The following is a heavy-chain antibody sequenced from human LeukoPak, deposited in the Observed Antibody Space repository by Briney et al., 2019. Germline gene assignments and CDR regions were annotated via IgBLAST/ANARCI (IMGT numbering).Heavy chain of an antibody. CDR1: GYSISSGYF. CDR2: IYHSGST. Sequence: PSETLSLTCTVSGYSISSGYFWGWIRQPPGKGLEGIGSIYHSGSTYYNPSLKSRVTISVDTSKNQVSLEVSSVTAADTAVYYCARSTVDTAMATGYWGQGTLVTVSS. D-gene: IGHD5-18*01. V-gene: IGHV4-38-2*02. J-gene: IGHJ4*02. CDR3: ARSTVDTAMATGY.